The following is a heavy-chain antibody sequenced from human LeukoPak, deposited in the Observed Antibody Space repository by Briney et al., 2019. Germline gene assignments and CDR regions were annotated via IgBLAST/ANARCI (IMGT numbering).Heavy chain of an antibody. CDR3: ARAMNPYYYDSSGPTSH. D-gene: IGHD3-22*01. J-gene: IGHJ4*02. CDR1: GGTFSSYA. CDR2: IIPIFGTA. Sequence: SVKVSCKASGGTFSSYAISWVRQAPGQGLEWMGGIIPIFGTANYAQKFQGRVTITADKSTSTAYMELSSLRSEDTAVYYCARAMNPYYYDSSGPTSHWGQGTLVTVSS. V-gene: IGHV1-69*06.